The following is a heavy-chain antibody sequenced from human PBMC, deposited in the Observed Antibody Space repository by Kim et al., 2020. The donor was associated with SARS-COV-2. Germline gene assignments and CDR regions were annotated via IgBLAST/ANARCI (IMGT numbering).Heavy chain of an antibody. V-gene: IGHV3-30*04. J-gene: IGHJ4*01. D-gene: IGHD1-26*01. CDR2: ITNDGNQE. CDR1: GFTFSEEA. Sequence: GGSLRLSCAASGFTFSEEAMGLDRHALGKGLAGVACITNDGNQEYDADSVKGRFTISRSRSNNTMYVQMDSLRPDDTAFYYCARRLYYHAGIYYPFDFWGQRTLVTVSS. CDR3: ARRLYYHAGIYYPFDF.